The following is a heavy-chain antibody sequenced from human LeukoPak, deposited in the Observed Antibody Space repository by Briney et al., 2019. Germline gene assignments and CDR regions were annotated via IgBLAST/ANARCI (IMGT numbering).Heavy chain of an antibody. CDR1: GGSLSGYY. Sequence: SETLSLTCAVYGGSLSGYYWSWIRQPPGKRLEWIGYIYYSGSTNYNPSLKSRVTISVDTSKNQFSLNLTSVTAADTAVYYCAKVAGSRYFDIWGRGTLVTVSS. J-gene: IGHJ2*01. V-gene: IGHV4-34*11. D-gene: IGHD6-19*01. CDR3: AKVAGSRYFDI. CDR2: IYYSGST.